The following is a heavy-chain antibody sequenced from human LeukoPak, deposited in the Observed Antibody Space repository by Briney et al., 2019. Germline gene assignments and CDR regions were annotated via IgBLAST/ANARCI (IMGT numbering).Heavy chain of an antibody. CDR1: GGSVSSGDYF. D-gene: IGHD3-3*01. Sequence: SETLSLTCSVSGGSVSSGDYFWSWIRQPPGKGLEWIGFIYQGGSTTYNPSLKSRVTISVDRSKNQFSLKLSSVTAADTAVYYCAKAGYWSGYYNPLYYMDVWGTGTTVIVSS. CDR3: AKAGYWSGYYNPLYYMDV. CDR2: IYQGGST. V-gene: IGHV4-30-2*01. J-gene: IGHJ6*04.